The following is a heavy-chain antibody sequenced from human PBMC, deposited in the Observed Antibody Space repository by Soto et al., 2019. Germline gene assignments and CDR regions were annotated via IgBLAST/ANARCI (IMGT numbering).Heavy chain of an antibody. CDR1: GFTFSSYD. CDR3: ARVGRLRFFDY. Sequence: GGSLRLSCAASGFTFSSYDMHWVRQATGKGLEWVSSIGTAGDTYYPGSVKGRFAISRENAKNSLYLQMNSLRAADTAVYYCARVGRLRFFDYWGQGTLVTVSS. V-gene: IGHV3-13*04. CDR2: IGTAGDT. J-gene: IGHJ4*02. D-gene: IGHD5-12*01.